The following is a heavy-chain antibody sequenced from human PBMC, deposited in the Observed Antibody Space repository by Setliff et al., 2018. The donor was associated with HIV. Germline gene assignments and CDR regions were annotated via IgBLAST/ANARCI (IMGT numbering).Heavy chain of an antibody. D-gene: IGHD6-13*01. CDR1: GFSFTSDW. Sequence: GESLKISCKGSGFSFTSDWIGWVRQMPGKGLEWMGMIHPVDSDTRYSPSFQGQVTITADKSISTAYLQWSTLKASDTAIYYCARHRHTAAGTLDAFDYWGQGTLVTVSS. CDR3: ARHRHTAAGTLDAFDY. CDR2: IHPVDSDT. V-gene: IGHV5-51*01. J-gene: IGHJ4*02.